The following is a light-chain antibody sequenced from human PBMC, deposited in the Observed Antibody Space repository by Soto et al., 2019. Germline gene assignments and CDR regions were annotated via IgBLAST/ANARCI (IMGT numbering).Light chain of an antibody. J-gene: IGKJ4*01. CDR1: QSVSSN. CDR2: DAS. V-gene: IGKV3-15*01. Sequence: IVLTQSPATRSVSPGERATLSCRASQSVSSNLAWYQHKPGQAPRLLIYDASTRATGIPARFSGSGSGTDFTLTISSLQSEDFALYYCQQYNNWPPRVTFGGGTKVEIK. CDR3: QQYNNWPPRVT.